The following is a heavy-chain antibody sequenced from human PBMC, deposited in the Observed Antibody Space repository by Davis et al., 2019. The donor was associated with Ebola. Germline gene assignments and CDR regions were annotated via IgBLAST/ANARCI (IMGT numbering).Heavy chain of an antibody. V-gene: IGHV4-34*01. CDR1: GGSFSGYY. Sequence: PSETLSLTCAVYGGSFSGYYWSWIRQPPGKGLEWIGEINHSGSTNYNPSLKSRVTISVDTSKNQFSLKLSSVTAADTAVYYCARGVGLRLGELSLLKAYFDYWGQGTLVTVSS. CDR3: ARGVGLRLGELSLLKAYFDY. J-gene: IGHJ4*01. CDR2: INHSGST. D-gene: IGHD3-16*02.